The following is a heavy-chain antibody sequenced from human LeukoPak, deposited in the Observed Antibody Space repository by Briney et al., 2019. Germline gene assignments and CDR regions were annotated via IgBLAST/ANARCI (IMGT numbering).Heavy chain of an antibody. V-gene: IGHV1-2*02. J-gene: IGHJ4*02. D-gene: IGHD3-10*01. CDR1: GYTFTGYY. CDR3: ARAQVRLRGVTPFDY. CDR2: INPNSGGT. Sequence: GASVKVSCKASGYTFTGYYMHWVRQAPGQGLEWMGWINPNSGGTNYAQKFQGRVTMTRDTSISTAYMELSRLRSDDTAVYYCARAQVRLRGVTPFDYWGQGTLVTVSS.